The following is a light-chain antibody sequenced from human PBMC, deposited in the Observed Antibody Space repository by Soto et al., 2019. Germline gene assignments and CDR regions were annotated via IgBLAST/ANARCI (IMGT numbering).Light chain of an antibody. CDR1: SSDVGAYNY. V-gene: IGLV2-14*01. CDR3: YSYTSSSTYV. CDR2: DVS. J-gene: IGLJ1*01. Sequence: QSALTQPASVSGSPGQSITIYCSGTSSDVGAYNYVSWYQQHPAKAPKLMIYDVSNRPSGVSDRFSGSKSGNTASLTISGLQAEDEADYYCYSYTSSSTYVFGSGTKLTVL.